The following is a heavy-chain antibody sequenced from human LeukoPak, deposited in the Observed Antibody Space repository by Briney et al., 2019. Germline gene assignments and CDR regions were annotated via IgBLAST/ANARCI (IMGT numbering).Heavy chain of an antibody. Sequence: GGSLRLSCAASGFTFSGSAMPWVRQASGKGLEWVGRIRSKANSYATAYAASVKGRFTISRDDSKNTAYLQMNSLKTEDTAVYYCTRLYCSSTSCPPRAYWGQGTLVTVSS. CDR3: TRLYCSSTSCPPRAY. CDR2: IRSKANSYAT. D-gene: IGHD2-2*01. J-gene: IGHJ4*02. V-gene: IGHV3-73*01. CDR1: GFTFSGSA.